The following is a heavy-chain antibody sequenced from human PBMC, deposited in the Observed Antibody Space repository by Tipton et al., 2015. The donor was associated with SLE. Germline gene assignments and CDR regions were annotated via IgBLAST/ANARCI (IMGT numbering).Heavy chain of an antibody. J-gene: IGHJ4*02. CDR2: INPSGGST. CDR1: GYTFTSYY. Sequence: QLVQSGAEVKKPGASVKVSCKASGYTFTSYYMHWVRQAPGQGLEWMGIINPSGGSTSYAQKFQGRVTMTRDTSTSTVYMELSSLRSEDTAVYYCARDWEIGSSAAAGTGYWGQGTLVTVSS. CDR3: ARDWEIGSSAAAGTGY. V-gene: IGHV1-46*01. D-gene: IGHD6-13*01.